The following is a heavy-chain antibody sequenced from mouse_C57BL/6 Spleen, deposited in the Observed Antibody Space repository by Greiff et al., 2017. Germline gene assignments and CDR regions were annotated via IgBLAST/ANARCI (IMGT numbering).Heavy chain of an antibody. CDR1: GYTFTTYP. V-gene: IGHV1-47*01. D-gene: IGHD1-1*01. CDR3: ARQGSPYAMDY. CDR2: FHPYNDDT. J-gene: IGHJ4*01. Sequence: QVQLKEPGAELVKPGASVKMSCKASGYTFTTYPIEWMKQNHGKSLEWIGNFHPYNDDTKYNEKFKGKATLTVEKSSSTVYLELSRLTSDDAAVYYCARQGSPYAMDYWGQGTSVTVSS.